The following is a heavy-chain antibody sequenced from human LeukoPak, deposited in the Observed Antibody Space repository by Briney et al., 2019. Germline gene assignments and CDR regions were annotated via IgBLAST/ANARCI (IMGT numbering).Heavy chain of an antibody. CDR3: ARGRGTSGSNRDFYYYYYMDV. J-gene: IGHJ6*03. V-gene: IGHV1-3*01. Sequence: ASVKVSCKASGYIFTDYAIHWLRQAPGQRPEWMEWMNGGNGNTKYSQKFQGRITLIRDTSAATAYMELSSLRHDDLAVYYCARGRGTSGSNRDFYYYYYMDVWGKGTTVTVSS. CDR2: MNGGNGNT. CDR1: GYIFTDYA. D-gene: IGHD2-15*01.